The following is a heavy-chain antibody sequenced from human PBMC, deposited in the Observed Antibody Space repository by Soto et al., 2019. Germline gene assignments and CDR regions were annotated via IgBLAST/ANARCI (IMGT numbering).Heavy chain of an antibody. J-gene: IGHJ6*02. V-gene: IGHV4-61*01. CDR2: IYYSGST. Sequence: SETLSLTCTVSGSSVSSGSYYWSWIRQPPGTGLEWIGYIYYSGSTNYNPSLKSRGTISVDTSKNQFSLKLSSVTAADTAVYYWAREGVRLRGVMGLDVWGQGTTVTVAS. CDR1: GSSVSSGSYY. CDR3: AREGVRLRGVMGLDV. D-gene: IGHD3-10*01.